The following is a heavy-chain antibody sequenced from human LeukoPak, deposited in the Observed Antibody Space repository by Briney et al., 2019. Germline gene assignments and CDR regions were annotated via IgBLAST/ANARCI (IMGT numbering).Heavy chain of an antibody. D-gene: IGHD2-15*01. J-gene: IGHJ4*02. CDR1: GGSISDYY. CDR2: FSNSGTN. Sequence: SETLSLTCTVSGGSISDYYWSWIRQPPGKGLEWIGYFSNSGTNNYNPSLKGRVTMSVDTSKNQFSLKLSSVTAADTAVYYCARVSLVGMSSYYFDYWGQGTLVTVSS. V-gene: IGHV4-59*01. CDR3: ARVSLVGMSSYYFDY.